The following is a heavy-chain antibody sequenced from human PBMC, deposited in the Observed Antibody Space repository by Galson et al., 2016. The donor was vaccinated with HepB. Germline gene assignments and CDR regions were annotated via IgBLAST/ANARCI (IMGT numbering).Heavy chain of an antibody. CDR3: ARDELRYGMDV. CDR2: IYSGGTT. CDR1: GFTFSTYS. J-gene: IGHJ6*04. Sequence: SLRLSCAASGFTFSTYSMNWLRQAPGKGLEWVSVIYSGGTTDYAVSVKGRFTISRDESKNTLYLQMNSLRGDDTAVYFCARDELRYGMDVWGKGTTVTVSS. D-gene: IGHD4-23*01. V-gene: IGHV3-66*02.